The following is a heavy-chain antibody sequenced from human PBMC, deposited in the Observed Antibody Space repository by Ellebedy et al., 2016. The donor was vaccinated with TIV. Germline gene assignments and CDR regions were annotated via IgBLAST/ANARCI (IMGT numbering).Heavy chain of an antibody. J-gene: IGHJ4*02. D-gene: IGHD3-22*01. CDR2: ISDNSNTI. V-gene: IGHV3-48*02. CDR1: GFNFRSYS. CDR3: AREPYYPYYFDY. Sequence: GESLKISXAASGFNFRSYSMNWVRQAPGKGLEWISYISDNSNTIYYADSVKGRFTASRDNARNSLSLHMNSLRDEDTAVYYCAREPYYPYYFDYWGQGTLVTVSS.